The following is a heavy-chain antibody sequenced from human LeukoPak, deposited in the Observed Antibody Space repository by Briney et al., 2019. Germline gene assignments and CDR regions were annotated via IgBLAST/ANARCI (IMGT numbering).Heavy chain of an antibody. CDR1: GASISSSSYY. D-gene: IGHD5-12*01. CDR3: ARYSGYDYGYFDY. CDR2: ISSSGSTI. J-gene: IGHJ4*02. V-gene: IGHV3-11*04. Sequence: PSETLSLTCTVSGASISSSSYYWGWIRQRPGKGLEWVSYISSSGSTIYYADSVKGRFTISRDNAKNSLYLQMNSLRAEDTAVYYCARYSGYDYGYFDYWGQGTLVTVSS.